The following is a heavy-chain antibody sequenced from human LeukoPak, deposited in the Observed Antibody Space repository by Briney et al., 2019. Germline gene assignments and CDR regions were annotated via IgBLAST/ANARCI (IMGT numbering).Heavy chain of an antibody. CDR1: GYTFTGYY. Sequence: ASVKVSCKASGYTFTGYYMHWVRPAPGQGLEWMGWINPNSGGTNYAQKFQGRVTMTRDTSISTAYMELSRLRSDDTAVYYCARDLPYYGSGSYIDAFDIWGQGTMVTVSS. CDR3: ARDLPYYGSGSYIDAFDI. CDR2: INPNSGGT. J-gene: IGHJ3*02. D-gene: IGHD3-10*01. V-gene: IGHV1-2*02.